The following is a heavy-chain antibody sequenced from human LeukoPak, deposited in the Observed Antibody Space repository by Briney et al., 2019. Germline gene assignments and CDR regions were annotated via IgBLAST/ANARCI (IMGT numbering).Heavy chain of an antibody. CDR3: AGEYGGSHGRFAF. CDR1: GFTFSSYG. Sequence: GGSLRLSCAASGFTFSSYGMHWVRQAQGKGLEWVAFIRYDGSNKYYADSVKGRFTISRDNSKNTLYLQMNSLRAEDTAVYYCAGEYGGSHGRFAFWGQGTLVTVSS. D-gene: IGHD1-26*01. V-gene: IGHV3-30*02. J-gene: IGHJ4*02. CDR2: IRYDGSNK.